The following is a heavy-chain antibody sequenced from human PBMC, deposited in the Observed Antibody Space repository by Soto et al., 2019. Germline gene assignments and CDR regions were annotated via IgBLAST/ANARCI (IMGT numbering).Heavy chain of an antibody. CDR2: ISGSGGRT. V-gene: IGHV3-23*01. D-gene: IGHD3-22*01. CDR3: AKDLLRRITMIGDP. Sequence: GGSLRLSCAASGFTFSSYAMSWVRQAPGKGLEWVSAISGSGGRTYYADSVKGRFTISRDNSKNTLYLQMNSLRAEDTAVYYCAKDLLRRITMIGDPWGQGTLVTVSS. CDR1: GFTFSSYA. J-gene: IGHJ5*02.